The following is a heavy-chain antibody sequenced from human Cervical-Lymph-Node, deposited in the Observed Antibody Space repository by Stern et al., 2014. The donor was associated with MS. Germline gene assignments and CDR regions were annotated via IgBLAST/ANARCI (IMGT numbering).Heavy chain of an antibody. V-gene: IGHV4-59*01. CDR3: ARGDARSFGSDYYYPGLDV. CDR1: GTSIINYY. CDR2: ISDSGSV. Sequence: VHLVESGPGLVKPSETLSLTCTVSGTSIINYYWTWIRQPPGKGLEWIGYISDSGSVAYNPSLKSRLTMSVDTSTNLFSLRLSSVTAADTAVYFCARGDARSFGSDYYYPGLDVWGQGTTISVS. D-gene: IGHD2-8*01. J-gene: IGHJ6*02.